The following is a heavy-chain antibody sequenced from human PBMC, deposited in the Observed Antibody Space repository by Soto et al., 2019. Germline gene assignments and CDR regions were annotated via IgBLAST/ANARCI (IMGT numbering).Heavy chain of an antibody. Sequence: QVRLMESGGGVVQPGTSLRLSCVGSGFTFSSYGMHWVRQAPGKGLEWVAVIWSDGSNQYYGDSVKGRFTISRDNSKNTLYLQMDSQRVEDTAVYYCAREVNYNRGGNYFGYWGQGTLVTVSS. CDR1: GFTFSSYG. D-gene: IGHD3-10*01. CDR3: AREVNYNRGGNYFGY. CDR2: IWSDGSNQ. J-gene: IGHJ4*02. V-gene: IGHV3-33*01.